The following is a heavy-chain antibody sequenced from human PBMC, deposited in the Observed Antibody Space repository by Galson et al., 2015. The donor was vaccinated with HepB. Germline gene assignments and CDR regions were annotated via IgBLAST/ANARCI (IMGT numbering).Heavy chain of an antibody. CDR2: ISGSGGST. CDR1: GFTFSSYA. V-gene: IGHV3-23*01. Sequence: SLRLSCAASGFTFSSYAMSWVRQAPGKGLEWVSAISGSGGSTYYADSVKGRFTISRDNSKNTLYLQMNSLRAEDTAVYYCAKDFFAHSSWHRVSYFDLWGRGTLVTVSS. D-gene: IGHD6-13*01. J-gene: IGHJ2*01. CDR3: AKDFFAHSSWHRVSYFDL.